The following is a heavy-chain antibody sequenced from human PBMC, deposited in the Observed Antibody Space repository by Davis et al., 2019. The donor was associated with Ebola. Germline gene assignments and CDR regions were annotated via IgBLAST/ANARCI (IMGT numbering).Heavy chain of an antibody. D-gene: IGHD3-3*01. Sequence: PGGSLRLSCAASGFTFSSYWMSWVRQAPGKGLEWVAVISYDGSNKYYADSVKGRFTISRDNSKNTLYLQMNSLRAEDTAVYYCARDDESGYYSVVGDYWGQGTLVTVSS. J-gene: IGHJ4*02. V-gene: IGHV3-30-3*01. CDR3: ARDDESGYYSVVGDY. CDR1: GFTFSSYW. CDR2: ISYDGSNK.